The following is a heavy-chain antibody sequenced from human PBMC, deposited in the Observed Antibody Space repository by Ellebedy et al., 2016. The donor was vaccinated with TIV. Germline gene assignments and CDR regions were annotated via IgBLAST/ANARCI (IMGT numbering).Heavy chain of an antibody. CDR3: ARGYVFLWFGELLSSHYYYGMDV. CDR1: GYTFTSYD. CDR2: MNPNSGNT. D-gene: IGHD3-10*01. Sequence: ASVKVSCXASGYTFTSYDINWVRQATGQGLEWMGWMNPNSGNTGYAQKFQGRVTMTRNTSISTAYMELSSLRSEDTAVYYCARGYVFLWFGELLSSHYYYGMDVWGQGTTVTVSS. V-gene: IGHV1-8*01. J-gene: IGHJ6*02.